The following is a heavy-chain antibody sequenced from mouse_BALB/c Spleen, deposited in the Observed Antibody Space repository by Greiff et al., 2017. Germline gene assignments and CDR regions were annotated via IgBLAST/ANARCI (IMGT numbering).Heavy chain of an antibody. Sequence: EVQGVESGGDLVKPGGSLKLSCAASGFTFSSYGMSWVRQTPDKRLEWVATISSGGSYTYYPDSVKGRFTISRDNAKNTLYLQMSSLKSEDTAMYYCARPSITTVVEGYYFDYWGQGTTLTVSS. CDR3: ARPSITTVVEGYYFDY. CDR2: ISSGGSYT. J-gene: IGHJ2*01. V-gene: IGHV5-6*01. D-gene: IGHD1-1*01. CDR1: GFTFSSYG.